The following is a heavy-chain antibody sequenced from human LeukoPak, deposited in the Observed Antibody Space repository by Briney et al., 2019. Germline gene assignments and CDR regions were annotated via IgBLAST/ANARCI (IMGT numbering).Heavy chain of an antibody. CDR3: AILSGYSSSSRRSFYYYMDV. CDR1: GGSISSYY. D-gene: IGHD6-6*01. Sequence: PSETLSLTCTVSGGSISSYYWSWIRQPPGKGLEWIGYIYYSGSTKYNPSLKSRVSMSVDTSKNQLSLKLSSVTAADTAVYYCAILSGYSSSSRRSFYYYMDVWGKGTTVTVSS. V-gene: IGHV4-59*01. J-gene: IGHJ6*03. CDR2: IYYSGST.